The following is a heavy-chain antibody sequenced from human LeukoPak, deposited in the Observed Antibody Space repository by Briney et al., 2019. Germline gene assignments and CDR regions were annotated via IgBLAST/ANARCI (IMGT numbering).Heavy chain of an antibody. CDR1: GFTFDDYA. CDR2: ISWDGGST. CDR3: AKDIGIAAAGSPPDY. V-gene: IGHV3-43D*03. J-gene: IGHJ4*02. D-gene: IGHD6-13*01. Sequence: GGSLRLSCAASGFTFDDYAMHWVRQAPGKGLEWVSLISWDGGSTYYADSVKGRFTISRDNSKNSLYLQMNSLRAEDTALYYCAKDIGIAAAGSPPDYWGQGTLVTVSS.